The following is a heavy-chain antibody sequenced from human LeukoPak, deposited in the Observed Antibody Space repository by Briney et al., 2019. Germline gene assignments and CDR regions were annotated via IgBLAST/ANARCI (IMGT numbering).Heavy chain of an antibody. CDR2: IHADGST. CDR3: ASDPLY. Sequence: PGGSLRLSCAASGFTFSSYSMNWVRQAPGKGLECVSLIHADGSTSYADSVKGRSTISRDNSKNTLHLQMNSLRAEDTAVYFCASDPLYWGLGTLVTVSS. CDR1: GFTFSSYS. J-gene: IGHJ4*02. V-gene: IGHV3-53*01.